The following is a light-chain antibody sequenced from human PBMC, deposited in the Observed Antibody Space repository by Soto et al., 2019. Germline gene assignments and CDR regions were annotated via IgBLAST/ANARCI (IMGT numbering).Light chain of an antibody. CDR2: AAS. CDR1: QSISTY. J-gene: IGKJ1*01. V-gene: IGKV1-39*01. CDR3: QQSYSVPWT. Sequence: DLQVTQSSSSLSASVGDRVSITCRASQSISTYLSWYQQKPGKAPNLLIYAASTLQSGVPSRFSGSGSGTDFSLTISSLQPEDFATYYCQQSYSVPWTFGHGTKVEL.